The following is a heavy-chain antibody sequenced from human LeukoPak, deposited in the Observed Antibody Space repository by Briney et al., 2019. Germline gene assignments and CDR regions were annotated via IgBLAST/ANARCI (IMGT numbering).Heavy chain of an antibody. J-gene: IGHJ6*03. CDR3: ASGYSDYADYYNYYMDV. V-gene: IGHV1-2*02. CDR1: GYSFTGYY. Sequence: GASVKVSCKASGYSFTGYYMHWVRQAPGQGLEWMGWINPDSGGTNYAQKFQGRVNMTRDTSITTAYMELSRLTSDDTAVYYCASGYSDYADYYNYYMDVWGKGTTVTVSS. CDR2: INPDSGGT. D-gene: IGHD4-11*01.